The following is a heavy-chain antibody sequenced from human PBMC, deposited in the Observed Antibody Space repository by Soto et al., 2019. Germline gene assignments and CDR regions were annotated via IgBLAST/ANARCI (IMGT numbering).Heavy chain of an antibody. J-gene: IGHJ5*02. CDR1: GYTFTGYY. CDR3: ARDSTGYCSSTSCYTNNWFDP. V-gene: IGHV1-2*04. Sequence: ASVKVSCKASGYTFTGYYVHWVRQAPGQGLEWMGWINPNSGGTNYAQKFQGWVTMTRDTSISTAYMELSRLRSDDTAVYYCARDSTGYCSSTSCYTNNWFDPWGQGTLVTVSS. D-gene: IGHD2-2*02. CDR2: INPNSGGT.